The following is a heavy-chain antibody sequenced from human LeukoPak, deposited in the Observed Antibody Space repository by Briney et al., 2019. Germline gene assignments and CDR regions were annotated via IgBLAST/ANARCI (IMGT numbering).Heavy chain of an antibody. CDR3: ASPDYSNRVG. CDR2: IKGDGSST. CDR1: GFTFSNYW. D-gene: IGHD4-11*01. Sequence: AGGSLRLSCVASGFTFSNYWMHWVRQAPGKGLVWVSRIKGDGSSTTYADSVKGRFTISRDNAKNALYLQMNSLRPEDTAVYYCASPDYSNRVGWGQGTLVTASS. J-gene: IGHJ4*02. V-gene: IGHV3-74*01.